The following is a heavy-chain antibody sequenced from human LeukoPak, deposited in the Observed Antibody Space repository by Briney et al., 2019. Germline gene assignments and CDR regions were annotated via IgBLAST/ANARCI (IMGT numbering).Heavy chain of an antibody. CDR3: AGARIPAAATFGY. V-gene: IGHV4-61*02. CDR2: VYISGST. Sequence: SQTLSLTCTVSGGSISSGSYYWSWIRQPAGKGLEWIGRVYISGSTNYNPSLKSRVSISVDTSKNQFSLKLSSVTAADTAVYYCAGARIPAAATFGYWGQGTLVSVSS. J-gene: IGHJ4*02. CDR1: GGSISSGSYY. D-gene: IGHD6-13*01.